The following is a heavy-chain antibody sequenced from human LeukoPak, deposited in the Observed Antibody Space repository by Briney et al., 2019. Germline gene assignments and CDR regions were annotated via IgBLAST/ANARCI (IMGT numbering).Heavy chain of an antibody. CDR1: GFPFSSYW. V-gene: IGHV3-74*01. CDR3: ARDGPDRGYYYYGMDV. Sequence: GGSLRLSCAASGFPFSSYWMHWVRQVPGKGLLWVSRINSDGSATIYADSVRGRFTISRDNAKNTLYLQMSGLRVEDTAVYYCARDGPDRGYYYYGMDVWGQGTTVTVSS. CDR2: INSDGSAT. J-gene: IGHJ6*02. D-gene: IGHD5-12*01.